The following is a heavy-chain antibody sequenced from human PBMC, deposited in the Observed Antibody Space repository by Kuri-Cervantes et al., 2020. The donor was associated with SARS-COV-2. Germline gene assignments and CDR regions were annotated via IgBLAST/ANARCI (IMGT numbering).Heavy chain of an antibody. CDR1: GFTFSSYW. J-gene: IGHJ6*02. Sequence: LSLTCAASGFTFSSYWMNWVRQAPGKGLEWVGFIRSRAYGGTTEYAASVKGRFTISRDDSKSIAYLQMNSLKTEDTAVYYCTRDIYYALLGYYYGMDVWGQGTTVTVSS. V-gene: IGHV3-49*04. CDR2: IRSRAYGGTT. D-gene: IGHD3-10*01. CDR3: TRDIYYALLGYYYGMDV.